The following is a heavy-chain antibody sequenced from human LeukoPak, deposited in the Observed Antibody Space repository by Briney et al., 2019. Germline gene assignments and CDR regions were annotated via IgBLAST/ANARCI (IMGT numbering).Heavy chain of an antibody. J-gene: IGHJ4*02. CDR1: GGSFSSDSYY. V-gene: IGHV4-61*02. Sequence: SETLSLTCTVSGGSFSSDSYYWTWLRQPAGKGLELIGRVFTSGSTNYNPSLKSRVTISVDTSKSQFSLNLSSVTAADTAVYYCARGKFSGWFLDSWGQGILVTVSS. CDR3: ARGKFSGWFLDS. CDR2: VFTSGST. D-gene: IGHD6-19*01.